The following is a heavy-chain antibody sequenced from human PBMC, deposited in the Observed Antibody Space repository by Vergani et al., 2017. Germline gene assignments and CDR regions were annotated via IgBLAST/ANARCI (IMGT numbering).Heavy chain of an antibody. CDR3: VRDSWRSDLRGVYWFDT. CDR1: GVSMQSGSFY. Sequence: QVQLPESGPGLVKPSETLSLVCSVSGVSMQSGSFYWSWIRQPAGKGLEWIGRIHASGTKNYNPSLRSRVTLSVDTSKNQLSLKMISMTAADTAVYYCVRDSWRSDLRGVYWFDTWGQGTLVSVSS. D-gene: IGHD3-10*01. CDR2: IHASGTK. J-gene: IGHJ5*02. V-gene: IGHV4-61*02.